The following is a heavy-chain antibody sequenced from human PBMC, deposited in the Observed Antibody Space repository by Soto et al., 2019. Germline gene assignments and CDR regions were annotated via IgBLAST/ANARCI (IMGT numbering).Heavy chain of an antibody. CDR1: GFTFSSYA. Sequence: EVQLLESGGGLVQPGGSLRLSCAASGFTFSSYAMSWVRQAPGKGLEWVSTISGSGGSTYYADSVKGRFTISRDNSKNTLYLQMHSLRAEDTAVYYCAKDSDYYGSGSYGMDVWGQGTTVTVSS. CDR3: AKDSDYYGSGSYGMDV. J-gene: IGHJ6*02. D-gene: IGHD3-10*01. CDR2: ISGSGGST. V-gene: IGHV3-23*01.